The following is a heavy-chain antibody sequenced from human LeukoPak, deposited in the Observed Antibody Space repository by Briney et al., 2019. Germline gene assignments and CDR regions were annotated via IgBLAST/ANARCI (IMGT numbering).Heavy chain of an antibody. CDR1: RFTFTDYG. V-gene: IGHV3-33*01. Sequence: GGSLRLSCAASRFTFTDYGMHWVRQAPGKGLEWVAAIWYDGSHENNADSVKGRFTISRDNSKNMLYLQLNSLRAEDTAVYYCARGKLGDSGNHYTYFDLWGQGTLVTAPS. CDR3: ARGKLGDSGNHYTYFDL. CDR2: IWYDGSHE. J-gene: IGHJ4*02. D-gene: IGHD3-10*01.